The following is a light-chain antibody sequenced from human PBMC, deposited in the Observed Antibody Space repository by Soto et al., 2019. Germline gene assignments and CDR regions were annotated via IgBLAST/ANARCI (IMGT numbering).Light chain of an antibody. CDR3: QQSYSTPWT. V-gene: IGKV1-39*01. CDR1: QSISSY. CDR2: AAS. Sequence: DIQMTQSPSSLSASVGDRVTITCRASQSISSYLNWYQQKPGKAPKLLIYAASSLQSGVPSRFSGSGSGTDLTLTISRLQPEDFATYYCQQSYSTPWTFGQGTMVEIK. J-gene: IGKJ1*01.